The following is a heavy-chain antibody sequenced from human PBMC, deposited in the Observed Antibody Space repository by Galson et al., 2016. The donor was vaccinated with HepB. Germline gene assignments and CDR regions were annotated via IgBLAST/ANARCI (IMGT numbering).Heavy chain of an antibody. V-gene: IGHV3-23*01. CDR3: ARKSPFGPFDY. CDR2: ISGSGGET. D-gene: IGHD2/OR15-2a*01. J-gene: IGHJ4*01. CDR1: GLTFSTYA. Sequence: SLRLSCAASGLTFSTYAMSWVRQAPVRGLEWVSAISGSGGETYYADSVKGRFTISRDNAKNSLYLQMDSLRDDDTAVYYCARKSPFGPFDYWGHGTLVSVSS.